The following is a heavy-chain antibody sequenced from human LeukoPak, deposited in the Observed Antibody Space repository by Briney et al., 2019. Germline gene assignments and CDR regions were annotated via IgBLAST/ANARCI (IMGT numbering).Heavy chain of an antibody. D-gene: IGHD3-10*01. V-gene: IGHV3-23*01. Sequence: GGSLRLSCAASGITLSNYGMSWVGQAPGKGLEWVAGLSGSGGGTNYADSVQGRFTISRDNPKNTLYLQMNSLRAEDTAVYFCAKRGVVIRVFLVGFHKEAYYFDSWGQGALVTVSS. CDR1: GITLSNYG. J-gene: IGHJ4*02. CDR3: AKRGVVIRVFLVGFHKEAYYFDS. CDR2: LSGSGGGT.